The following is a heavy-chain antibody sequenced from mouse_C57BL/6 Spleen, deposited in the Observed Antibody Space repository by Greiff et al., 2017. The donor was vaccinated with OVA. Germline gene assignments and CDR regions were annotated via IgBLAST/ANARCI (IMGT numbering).Heavy chain of an antibody. CDR2: IRLKSDNYAT. CDR3: TEDGSPYWYFDV. Sequence: EVHLVESGGGLVQPGGSMKLSCVASGFTFSNYWMNWVRQSPEKGLEWVAQIRLKSDNYATHYAESVKGRFTISRDDSKSSVYLQMNNLRAEDTGIYYCTEDGSPYWYFDVWGTGTTVTVSS. V-gene: IGHV6-3*01. D-gene: IGHD1-1*01. J-gene: IGHJ1*03. CDR1: GFTFSNYW.